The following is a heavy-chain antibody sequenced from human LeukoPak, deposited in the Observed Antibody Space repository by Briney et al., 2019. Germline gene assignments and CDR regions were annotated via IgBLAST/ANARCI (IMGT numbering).Heavy chain of an antibody. CDR2: IYYSGST. D-gene: IGHD2-21*02. CDR1: GGSISSYY. V-gene: IGHV4-59*01. J-gene: IGHJ6*03. CDR3: ARAECGGDCFEYYYYYMDV. Sequence: SETLSLTCTVSGGSISSYYWSWIRQPPGKGLEWIGYIYYSGSTNYNPSLKSRVTISVDTSKNQFSLKLSSVTAADTAVYYCARAECGGDCFEYYYYYMDVWGKGTTVTVSS.